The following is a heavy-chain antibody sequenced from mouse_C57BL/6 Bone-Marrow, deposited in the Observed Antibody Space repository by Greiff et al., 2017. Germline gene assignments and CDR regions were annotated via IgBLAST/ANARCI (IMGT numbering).Heavy chain of an antibody. Sequence: QVQLQQSGAELARPGASVKLSCKASGYTFTSYGISWVKQRTGQGLQWIGEIYPRSGNTYYNEKFKGKATLTADKSSSTAYMELRSLTSEDSAVYFCAREGRGSEAMDYWGQGTSVTVSS. V-gene: IGHV1-81*01. CDR2: IYPRSGNT. D-gene: IGHD3-2*02. CDR1: GYTFTSYG. J-gene: IGHJ4*01. CDR3: AREGRGSEAMDY.